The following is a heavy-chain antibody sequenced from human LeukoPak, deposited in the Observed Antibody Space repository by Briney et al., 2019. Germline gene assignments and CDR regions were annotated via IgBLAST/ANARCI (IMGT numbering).Heavy chain of an antibody. D-gene: IGHD4-23*01. CDR1: GFTVSSNH. J-gene: IGHJ4*02. CDR2: IYSGDST. Sequence: QAGGSLRLSCAASGFTVSSNHMSWVRQAPGKGLEWVSLIYSGDSTYYADSVKGRFIISRDNSKNTLYLQMNSLRAGDTAVYYCARVYGGNFDYWGQGTLVTVSS. CDR3: ARVYGGNFDY. V-gene: IGHV3-53*01.